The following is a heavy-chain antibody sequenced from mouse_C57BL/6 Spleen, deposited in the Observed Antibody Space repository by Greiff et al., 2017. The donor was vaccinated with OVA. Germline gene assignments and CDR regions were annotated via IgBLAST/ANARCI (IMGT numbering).Heavy chain of an antibody. CDR1: GFTFSDYG. J-gene: IGHJ1*03. D-gene: IGHD1-1*01. CDR3: ARLTHYYGSSYEWYFDV. V-gene: IGHV5-17*01. CDR2: ISSGSSTI. Sequence: EVQVVESGGGLVKPGGSLKLSCAASGFTFSDYGMHWVRQAPEKGLEWVAYISSGSSTIYYADTVKGRFTISRDNAKNTLFLQMTSLRSEDTAMYYCARLTHYYGSSYEWYFDVWGTGTTVTVSS.